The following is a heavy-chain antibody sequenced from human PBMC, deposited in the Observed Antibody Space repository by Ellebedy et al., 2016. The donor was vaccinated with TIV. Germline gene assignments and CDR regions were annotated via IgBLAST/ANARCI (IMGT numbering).Heavy chain of an antibody. CDR3: ATRHIVLPQ. CDR2: IYGGGTI. CDR1: GFTVRSNF. D-gene: IGHD2-21*01. Sequence: GESLKLSCAASGFTVRSNFMTWVRQDPGKGLEWVSVIYGGGTIRYADSVKGRFTLSRDNSKNTLYLQMNSLTAEDTAVYYFATRHIVLPQWGQGTLVTVSS. V-gene: IGHV3-53*01. J-gene: IGHJ4*02.